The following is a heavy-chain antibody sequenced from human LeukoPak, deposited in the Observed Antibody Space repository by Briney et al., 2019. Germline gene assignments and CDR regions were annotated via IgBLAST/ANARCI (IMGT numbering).Heavy chain of an antibody. CDR3: AKDFLDRYNHPSYYFDY. D-gene: IGHD5-24*01. Sequence: GGSLRLSCAASGFTFSSYGMHWVRQAPGKGLEWVAVIAYDGSNQYYEDSVKGRFTISRDSSRNTLYLQMNSLRVEDTAVYYCAKDFLDRYNHPSYYFDYWGQGTLVTVFS. CDR2: IAYDGSNQ. J-gene: IGHJ4*02. CDR1: GFTFSSYG. V-gene: IGHV3-30*18.